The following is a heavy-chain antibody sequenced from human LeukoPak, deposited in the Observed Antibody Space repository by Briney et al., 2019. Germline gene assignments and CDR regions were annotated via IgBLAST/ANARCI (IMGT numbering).Heavy chain of an antibody. CDR2: IYYSGST. CDR1: GGSISSYY. J-gene: IGHJ4*02. CDR3: ASRGYSYGYINY. Sequence: PSETLSLTCTVSGGSISSYYWSWIRQPPGKGLEWVGYIYYSGSTNYNPSLKSRVTISVDTSKNQFSLKLSSVPAADTAVYYCASRGYSYGYINYWGQGTLVTVSS. V-gene: IGHV4-59*01. D-gene: IGHD5-18*01.